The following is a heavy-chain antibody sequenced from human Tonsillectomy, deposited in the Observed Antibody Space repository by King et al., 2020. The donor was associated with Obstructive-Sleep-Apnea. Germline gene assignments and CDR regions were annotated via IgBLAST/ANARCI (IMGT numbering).Heavy chain of an antibody. V-gene: IGHV4-39*07. CDR2: IYYSGST. J-gene: IGHJ4*02. D-gene: IGHD5-12*01. CDR1: GGSISSSSYY. CDR3: AGDRVDVWLGLFDY. Sequence: QLQESGPGLVKPSETLSLTCTVSGGSISSSSYYWGWIRQPPGKGLEWIGSIYYSGSTYYNPSLKSRVTISVDTSKNQFSLKLSSVTAADTAVYYCAGDRVDVWLGLFDYWGQGTLVTVSS.